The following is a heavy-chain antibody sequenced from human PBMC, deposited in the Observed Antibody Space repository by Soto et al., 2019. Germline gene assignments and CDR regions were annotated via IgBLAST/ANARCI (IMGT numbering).Heavy chain of an antibody. J-gene: IGHJ4*02. CDR2: ISVSGNII. CDR1: GFTFSTYE. D-gene: IGHD2-2*01. Sequence: GGSLRLSCAASGFTFSTYEFNWVRQAPGRGLEWISYISVSGNIIKYAESVKGRFTISRDNAENALHLHMSNLRVDDTALYFCVRDTMRASAAASLDYWGQGTQVTVSS. CDR3: VRDTMRASAAASLDY. V-gene: IGHV3-48*03.